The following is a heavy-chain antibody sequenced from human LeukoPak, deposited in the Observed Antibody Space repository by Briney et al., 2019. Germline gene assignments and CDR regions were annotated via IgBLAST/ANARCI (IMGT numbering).Heavy chain of an antibody. Sequence: PSETLSLTCTVSGGSISSYYRSWIRQPAGRGLEWIGRIYTSETTSTTYNPSLKSRVTMSVDTPRNQFSLNLGSVTAADTAVYYCARGYSSNWYFDSWGQGTLVTVSS. CDR1: GGSISSYY. CDR2: IYTSETTST. V-gene: IGHV4-4*07. CDR3: ARGYSSNWYFDS. D-gene: IGHD6-13*01. J-gene: IGHJ4*02.